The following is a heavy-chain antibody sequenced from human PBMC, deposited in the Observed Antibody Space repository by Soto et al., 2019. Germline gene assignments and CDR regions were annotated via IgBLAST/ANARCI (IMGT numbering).Heavy chain of an antibody. D-gene: IGHD6-19*01. J-gene: IGHJ6*02. Sequence: GESLKISCKGSGYSFTSYWISWGRQMPGKGLEWMGRIDPSDSYTNYSPSFQGHVTISADKSISTAYLQWSSLKASDTAMYYCARSYSSGWYTYYYYGMDVWGQGTTVTVSS. V-gene: IGHV5-10-1*01. CDR3: ARSYSSGWYTYYYYGMDV. CDR1: GYSFTSYW. CDR2: IDPSDSYT.